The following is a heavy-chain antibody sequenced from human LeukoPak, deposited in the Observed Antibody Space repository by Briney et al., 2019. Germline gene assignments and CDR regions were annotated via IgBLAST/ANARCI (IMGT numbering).Heavy chain of an antibody. D-gene: IGHD1-20*01. CDR1: GFTFSSYA. V-gene: IGHV3-23*01. J-gene: IGHJ4*02. CDR3: AAITNPGGDY. CDR2: ISGSGGST. Sequence: GGSLRLSFAASGFTFSSYAMSWVRQAPGKGLEWVSAISGSGGSTCYADSVKGRFTISRDNSKNTLYLQMNSLRAEDTAVYYCAAITNPGGDYWGQGTLVTVSS.